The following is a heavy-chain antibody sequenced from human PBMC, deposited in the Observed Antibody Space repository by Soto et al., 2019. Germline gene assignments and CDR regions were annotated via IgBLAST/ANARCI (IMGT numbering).Heavy chain of an antibody. J-gene: IGHJ6*02. Sequence: QVQLVQSGAEVKKPGASVKVSCKASGYTFTSYGIGWVRQAPGQGLEWMGWISAYNGNTNYAQKLQGRVTMTTDTSTSTAYMELRSLRSDDTAVYYCARGPDYSNYRQDYYYYGMDVWGQGTTVTVSS. D-gene: IGHD4-4*01. CDR1: GYTFTSYG. CDR3: ARGPDYSNYRQDYYYYGMDV. CDR2: ISAYNGNT. V-gene: IGHV1-18*01.